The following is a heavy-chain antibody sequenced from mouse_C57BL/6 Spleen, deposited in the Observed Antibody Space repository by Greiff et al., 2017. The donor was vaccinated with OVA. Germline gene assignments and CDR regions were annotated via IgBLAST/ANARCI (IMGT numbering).Heavy chain of an antibody. CDR1: GYTFTSYW. J-gene: IGHJ1*03. CDR3: AKGGDPYWYFDV. D-gene: IGHD3-3*01. CDR2: IYPSDSET. Sequence: VQLQQPGAELVRPGSSVKLSCKASGYTFTSYWMDWVKQRPGQGLEWIGNIYPSDSETHYNQKFKDKATLTVDKSSSTAYMQLSSLTSEDSAVYYCAKGGDPYWYFDVWGTGTTVTVSS. V-gene: IGHV1-61*01.